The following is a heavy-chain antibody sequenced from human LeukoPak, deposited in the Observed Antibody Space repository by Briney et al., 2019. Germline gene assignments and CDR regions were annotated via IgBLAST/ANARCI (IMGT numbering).Heavy chain of an antibody. CDR1: GFTFSNAW. CDR3: TTAPKWETQGTDY. CDR2: IQSKTDGGTS. D-gene: IGHD1-26*01. V-gene: IGHV3-15*01. Sequence: PGGSLRLSCVASGFTFSNAWMNWVRQAPGKGLEWVGRIQSKTDGGTSDYGAPVKGRFAISRDDSKNTLYLQMNSLKTEDTAVYYCTTAPKWETQGTDYWGQGTLVTISS. J-gene: IGHJ4*02.